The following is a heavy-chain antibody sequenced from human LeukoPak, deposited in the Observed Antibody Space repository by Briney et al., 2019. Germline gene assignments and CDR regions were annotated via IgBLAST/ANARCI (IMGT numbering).Heavy chain of an antibody. CDR3: ARFDSSLGAFDY. V-gene: IGHV1-3*01. Sequence: ASVKVSCKASGYTFTSYAMHWVRQAPGQRLEWMGWINAGNGNTKYSQKFQGRVTITRDTSASTAYMELSSLRSEDTAVYCCARFDSSLGAFDYWGQGTLVTVSS. CDR1: GYTFTSYA. J-gene: IGHJ4*02. CDR2: INAGNGNT. D-gene: IGHD3-16*01.